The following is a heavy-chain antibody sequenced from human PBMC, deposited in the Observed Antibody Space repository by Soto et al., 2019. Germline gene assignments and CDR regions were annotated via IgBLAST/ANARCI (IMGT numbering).Heavy chain of an antibody. CDR2: INAGNGNT. Sequence: ASVKVSCKASGYTFTSYAMHWVRQAPGQRLEWMGWINAGNGNTKYSQKFQGRFTITRDTSASTAYMELSSLRSEDTAVYYCARPYYYDSSGYYLWFDPWGQGTLVTVSS. V-gene: IGHV1-3*01. CDR3: ARPYYYDSSGYYLWFDP. J-gene: IGHJ5*02. CDR1: GYTFTSYA. D-gene: IGHD3-22*01.